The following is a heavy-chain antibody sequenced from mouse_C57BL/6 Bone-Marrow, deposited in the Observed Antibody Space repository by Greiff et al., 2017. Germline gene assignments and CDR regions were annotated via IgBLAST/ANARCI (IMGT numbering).Heavy chain of an antibody. CDR1: GFTFSDYY. Sequence: EVKLMESGGGLVQPGGSLKLSCAASGFTFSDYYMYWVRQTPEKRLEWVAYISNGGGSTYYPDTVKGRFTISRDNAKNTLYLQMSRLKSEDTAMYYCARQNYGPFDYWGQGTTLTVSS. D-gene: IGHD1-1*02. CDR3: ARQNYGPFDY. V-gene: IGHV5-12*01. J-gene: IGHJ2*01. CDR2: ISNGGGST.